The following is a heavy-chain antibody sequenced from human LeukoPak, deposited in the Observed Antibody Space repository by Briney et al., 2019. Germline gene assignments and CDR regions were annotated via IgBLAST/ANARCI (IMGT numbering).Heavy chain of an antibody. D-gene: IGHD3-3*01. CDR2: IRFDGTNK. CDR3: AKDSLTYYDFWSGYPDAFDI. CDR1: GFTFSSYG. Sequence: GGSLRLSCAASGFTFSSYGMHWVRQAPGKGLEWVAFIRFDGTNKYYADSVKGRFTISRDNSKNTLYLQMNSLRAEDTAVYYCAKDSLTYYDFWSGYPDAFDIWGQGTMVTVSS. J-gene: IGHJ3*02. V-gene: IGHV3-30*02.